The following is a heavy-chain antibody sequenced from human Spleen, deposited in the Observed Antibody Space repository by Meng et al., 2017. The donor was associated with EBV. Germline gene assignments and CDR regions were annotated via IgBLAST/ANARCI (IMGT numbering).Heavy chain of an antibody. CDR1: GFSLSTSAVG. CDR3: AHRRKYSNSRAFDY. J-gene: IGHJ4*02. CDR2: IYWDDDK. V-gene: IGHV2-5*02. D-gene: IGHD6-6*01. Sequence: ITLKGPGPRLVPPHPTPTLTCTFSGFSLSTSAVGVGWIRQPPGKALEWLALIYWDDDKRYSPSLKTRLTITKDTSKNQVVLTMTNMDPVDTATYFCAHRRKYSNSRAFDYWGQGTLVTVSS.